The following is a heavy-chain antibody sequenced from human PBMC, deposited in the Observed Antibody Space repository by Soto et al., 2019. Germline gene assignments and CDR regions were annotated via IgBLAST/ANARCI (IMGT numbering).Heavy chain of an antibody. J-gene: IGHJ4*02. CDR1: GFTFRSYA. CDR3: ARDLSAAGPDY. CDR2: ISYDESDK. D-gene: IGHD6-25*01. V-gene: IGHV3-30*03. Sequence: GGSLRLSCAASGFTFRSYAMHWVRQAPGKGLEWVAVISYDESDKYYADSLKGRFTISRDNSKNTLYLQMNSLRGEDTAVYYCARDLSAAGPDYWGQGTLVTVSS.